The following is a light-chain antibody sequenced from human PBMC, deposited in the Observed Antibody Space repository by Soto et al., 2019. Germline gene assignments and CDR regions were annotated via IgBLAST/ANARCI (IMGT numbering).Light chain of an antibody. V-gene: IGKV1-39*01. CDR1: QSISTY. CDR3: QQSYSSPVYT. CDR2: AAS. J-gene: IGKJ2*01. Sequence: DIQMTQSPSSLSASVGDRVTIACRASQSISTYLNRYQQTPGKAPKLLIYAASNLQSGVPSRFSGSGSGREFTLTISSLQPEDFATYYCQQSYSSPVYTFGQGTNLEIK.